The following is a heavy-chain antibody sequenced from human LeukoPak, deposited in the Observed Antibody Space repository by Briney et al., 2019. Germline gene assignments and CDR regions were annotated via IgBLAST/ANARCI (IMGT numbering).Heavy chain of an antibody. CDR3: ARHSAHSSTNDAFDL. Sequence: SETLSLTCTVSDGSITNYDWSWVRQPPGKGLEFIGHVHYSGTANYNPSLESRVTISIDTSKKHFFLKLTSVTAADTAVYYCARHSAHSSTNDAFDLWGQGTLVTVSS. CDR1: DGSITNYD. J-gene: IGHJ3*01. V-gene: IGHV4-59*01. D-gene: IGHD6-13*01. CDR2: VHYSGTA.